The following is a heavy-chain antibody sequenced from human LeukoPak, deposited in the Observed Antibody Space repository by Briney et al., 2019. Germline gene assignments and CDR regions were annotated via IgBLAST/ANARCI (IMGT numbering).Heavy chain of an antibody. Sequence: GGSLRLSCVASGFTFISYWMSWVRQAPGKGLEWVANIKQDGSEKYYVDSVKGRFTISRDNAKNSLYLQMNSLRAEDTAVYYCARVGGMRTGTTYYYYMDVWGKGTTVTVSS. CDR1: GFTFISYW. CDR2: IKQDGSEK. V-gene: IGHV3-7*01. D-gene: IGHD1-7*01. CDR3: ARVGGMRTGTTYYYYMDV. J-gene: IGHJ6*03.